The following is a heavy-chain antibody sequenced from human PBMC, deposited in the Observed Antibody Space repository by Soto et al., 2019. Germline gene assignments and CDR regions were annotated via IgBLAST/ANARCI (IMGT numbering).Heavy chain of an antibody. CDR2: ISSRGSST. V-gene: IGHV3-21*01. CDR3: ARDLKGEEDQLTPIYFDY. CDR1: GFSFTLYT. Sequence: PGGSLRLSCEASGFSFTLYTMNWVRQAPGTGLEWVSSISSRGSSTYYTESVRGRFTISRDNAKNSLYLHMNSLRAEDTSVYYCARDLKGEEDQLTPIYFDYWGQGSLVTVSS. D-gene: IGHD1-1*01. J-gene: IGHJ4*02.